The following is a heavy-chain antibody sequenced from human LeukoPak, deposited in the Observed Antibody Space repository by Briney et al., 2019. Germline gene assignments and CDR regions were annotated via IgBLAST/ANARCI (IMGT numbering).Heavy chain of an antibody. J-gene: IGHJ4*02. Sequence: GGSLRLSCAASGFTFSGYGMHWVRQAPGKGLEWVAVISYDGGNKYYADSVKGRFTISRDNSKNTLYLQMNSLRAEDTAVYYCAKDDLIRYYDFWSGHGGDYWGQGTLVTVSS. CDR1: GFTFSGYG. D-gene: IGHD3-3*01. CDR3: AKDDLIRYYDFWSGHGGDY. V-gene: IGHV3-30*18. CDR2: ISYDGGNK.